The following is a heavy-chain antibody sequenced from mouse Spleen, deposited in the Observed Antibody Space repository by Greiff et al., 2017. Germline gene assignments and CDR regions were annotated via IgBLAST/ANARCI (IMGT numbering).Heavy chain of an antibody. Sequence: EVPLLESGPGLVKPSQSLSLTCSVPGYSITSGYYWNWLRQFPGNKLEWMGYLRYDGSNNYNPSLKNRISITRDTSKNQFFLKLNSVTTEDTATYYCAREEGPHFDDWGQGTTLTVSS. CDR3: AREEGPHFDD. CDR2: LRYDGSN. V-gene: IGHV3-6*01. CDR1: GYSITSGYY. J-gene: IGHJ2*01.